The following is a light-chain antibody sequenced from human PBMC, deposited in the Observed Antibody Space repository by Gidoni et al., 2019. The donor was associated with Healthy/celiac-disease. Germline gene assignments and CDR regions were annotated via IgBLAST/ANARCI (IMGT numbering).Light chain of an antibody. CDR2: AAS. Sequence: DIQMTQSPSSLSASVGDGVTITCRASQSISSYLNWYQQKPGKAPKLLIYAASSLQSGVPSRFSGSGSGTDFTLTISSLQPEDFATYYCQQSYSTRCSFGQGTKLEIK. V-gene: IGKV1-39*01. CDR1: QSISSY. CDR3: QQSYSTRCS. J-gene: IGKJ2*04.